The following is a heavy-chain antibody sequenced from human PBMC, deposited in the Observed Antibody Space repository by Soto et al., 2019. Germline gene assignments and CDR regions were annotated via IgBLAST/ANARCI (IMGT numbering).Heavy chain of an antibody. J-gene: IGHJ5*02. CDR3: ARNFGTPGIEEFCSGGSCYYDWFDP. D-gene: IGHD2-15*01. CDR1: GFSFSDYY. CDR2: ISSSGTTI. V-gene: IGHV3-11*01. Sequence: QVQLVESGGGLVKPGGSLRLSCAASGFSFSDYYMSWIRQAPGKGLEWVSYISSSGTTIYYGDSVQGRFTISRDNAKNSLYLQMNSLTADDTAVYFCARNFGTPGIEEFCSGGSCYYDWFDPWGQGTQVTVSS.